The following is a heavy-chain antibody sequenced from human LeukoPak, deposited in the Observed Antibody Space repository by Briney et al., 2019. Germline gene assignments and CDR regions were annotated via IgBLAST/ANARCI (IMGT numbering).Heavy chain of an antibody. D-gene: IGHD3-22*01. CDR2: IYYSGST. V-gene: IGHV4-61*08. J-gene: IGHJ4*02. Sequence: SETLSLTCAVSGVSISSGGYSWSWIRQPPGKGLEWIGYIYYSGSTNYNPSLKSRVTISVDTSKNQFSLKLSSVTAADTAVYYCARVPQNYYDSSGRVAYFDYWGQGTLVTVSS. CDR3: ARVPQNYYDSSGRVAYFDY. CDR1: GVSISSGGYS.